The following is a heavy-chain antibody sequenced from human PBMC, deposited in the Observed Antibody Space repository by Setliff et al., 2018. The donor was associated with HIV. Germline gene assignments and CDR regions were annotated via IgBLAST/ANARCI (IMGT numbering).Heavy chain of an antibody. CDR3: ARYALAVPGYHNAFDI. CDR1: GFSFSSYG. J-gene: IGHJ3*02. Sequence: HPGGSLRLSCAASGFSFSSYGMNWVRQAPGKGLEWVSYISSTSSNISYVDSVEGRFTISRDNTDNSLYLQMNSLRAEDTAVYYCARYALAVPGYHNAFDIWGQGTMVTVSS. D-gene: IGHD6-19*01. V-gene: IGHV3-48*01. CDR2: ISSTSSNI.